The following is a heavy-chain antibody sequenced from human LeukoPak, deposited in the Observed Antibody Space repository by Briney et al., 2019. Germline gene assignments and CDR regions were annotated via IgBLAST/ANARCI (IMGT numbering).Heavy chain of an antibody. CDR3: ARDLDGTFDY. CDR2: IYSGGST. J-gene: IGHJ4*02. Sequence: GGSLRLSCAASGFTVSSNYMSWVRQAPGKGLEWVSVIYSGGSTYYADSVRGRFTISRDNSKNTLYLQMNSLRAEDTAVYYCARDLDGTFDYWGQGTLVTVSS. V-gene: IGHV3-66*01. CDR1: GFTVSSNY. D-gene: IGHD3-9*01.